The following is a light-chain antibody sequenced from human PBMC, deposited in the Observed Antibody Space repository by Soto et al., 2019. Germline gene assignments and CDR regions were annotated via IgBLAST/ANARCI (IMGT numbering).Light chain of an antibody. V-gene: IGLV1-40*01. J-gene: IGLJ1*01. CDR1: SSNIGAGYD. CDR3: QSYDSSLSGYV. CDR2: GNN. Sequence: QSVLTQPPSVSGAPGQRVTISCTGSSSNIGAGYDVHWYQQLPGTAPKLLIHGNNNRPSGVPDRVSGSKSGTSASLAITGLQAEDEADYYCQSYDSSLSGYVFGSGTKLTVL.